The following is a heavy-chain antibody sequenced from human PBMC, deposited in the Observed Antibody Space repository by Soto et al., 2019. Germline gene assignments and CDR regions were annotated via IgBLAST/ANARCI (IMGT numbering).Heavy chain of an antibody. V-gene: IGHV4-4*07. CDR1: GXSISSYY. J-gene: IGHJ5*02. CDR3: ARDLRMGRVRFDP. CDR2: IYTSGST. D-gene: IGHD3-10*01. Sequence: LSLTCTVSGXSISSYYWSWIRQPAGKGLEWIGRIYTSGSTNYNPSLKSRVTMSVDTSKNQFSLKLSSVTAADTAVYYCARDLRMGRVRFDPWGQGTLVTVSS.